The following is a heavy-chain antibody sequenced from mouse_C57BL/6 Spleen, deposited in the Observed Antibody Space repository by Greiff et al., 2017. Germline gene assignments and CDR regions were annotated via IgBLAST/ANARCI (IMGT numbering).Heavy chain of an antibody. CDR3: ARYGTLYYFDY. V-gene: IGHV1-26*01. CDR2: INPNNGGT. J-gene: IGHJ2*01. D-gene: IGHD2-1*01. Sequence: EVQLQQSGPELVKPGASVKISCKASGYTFTDYYMNWVKQSHGKSLEWIGDINPNNGGTSYNQKFKGKATLTVDKSSSTAYMELRSLTSEDSAVYYCARYGTLYYFDYWGQGTTLTVSS. CDR1: GYTFTDYY.